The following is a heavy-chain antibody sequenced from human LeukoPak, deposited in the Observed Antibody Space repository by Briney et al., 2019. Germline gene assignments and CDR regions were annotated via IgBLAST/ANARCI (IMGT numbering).Heavy chain of an antibody. CDR1: GYTFTGYY. V-gene: IGHV1-2*02. CDR2: INPNSGGT. J-gene: IGHJ5*02. D-gene: IGHD3-10*01. Sequence: ASVKVSCKASGYTFTGYYMHWVRQAPGQGLEWMGWINPNSGGTNYAQKFQGRVTMTRDTSISTAYMELSRLRSDDTAVYYCARAVMVRGVISLNWFDPWGQGTLVTVSS. CDR3: ARAVMVRGVISLNWFDP.